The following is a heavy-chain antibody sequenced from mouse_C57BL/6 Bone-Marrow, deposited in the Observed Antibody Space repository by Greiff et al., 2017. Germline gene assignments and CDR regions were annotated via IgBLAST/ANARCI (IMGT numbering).Heavy chain of an antibody. D-gene: IGHD2-3*01. CDR2: IDPEIGDT. V-gene: IGHV14-4*01. CDR1: GFNIKDDY. Sequence: EVQLKESGAELVRPGASVKLSCTASGFNIKDDYIHWVKQRPEQGLDWIGWIDPEIGDTEYASKFQGKATITSDTSSNTAYLQLSSLTSEDTAVYYCSSFDGNYFDFWGQGTPLTVAS. J-gene: IGHJ2*01. CDR3: SSFDGNYFDF.